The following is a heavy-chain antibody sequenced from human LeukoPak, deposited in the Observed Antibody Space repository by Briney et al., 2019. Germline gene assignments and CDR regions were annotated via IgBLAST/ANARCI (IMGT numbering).Heavy chain of an antibody. CDR2: INHSGST. J-gene: IGHJ4*02. V-gene: IGHV4-34*01. CDR3: ARGPAPVGYFDY. Sequence: PSETLSLTCAVYCGSFIGHYWNWIRQPPGKGLEWIGEINHSGSTHYNPSLKSRVTISVDTSKSQFSLKVTSVTAADTAVCFCARGPAPVGYFDYWGQGNLVTVSS. D-gene: IGHD3-16*01. CDR1: CGSFIGHY.